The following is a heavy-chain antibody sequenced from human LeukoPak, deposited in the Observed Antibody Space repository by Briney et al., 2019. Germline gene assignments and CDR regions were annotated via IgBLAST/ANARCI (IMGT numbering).Heavy chain of an antibody. Sequence: SETLSLTCTVSGGSVTYTNYYWGWIRQPPGKGLQWIGVIYYNGKTYYNPSLRSRVTISVDTSKNQFSLKLSSVTAADTAVYYCARHRFCTNTSCYLGWFDPWGQGTLVTVSS. D-gene: IGHD2-2*01. J-gene: IGHJ5*02. CDR3: ARHRFCTNTSCYLGWFDP. CDR2: IYYNGKT. V-gene: IGHV4-39*01. CDR1: GGSVTYTNYY.